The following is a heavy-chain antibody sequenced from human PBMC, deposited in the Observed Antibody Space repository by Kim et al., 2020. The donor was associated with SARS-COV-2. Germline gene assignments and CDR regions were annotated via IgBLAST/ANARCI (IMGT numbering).Heavy chain of an antibody. CDR2: INPNSGGT. Sequence: ASVKVSCKASGYTFTGYYMHWVRQAPGQGLEWMGRINPNSGGTNYAQKFQGRVTMTRDTSISTAYMELSRLRSDDTAVYYCARGYSGYLSGWFDPWGQGTLVTVSS. J-gene: IGHJ5*02. D-gene: IGHD5-12*01. V-gene: IGHV1-2*06. CDR3: ARGYSGYLSGWFDP. CDR1: GYTFTGYY.